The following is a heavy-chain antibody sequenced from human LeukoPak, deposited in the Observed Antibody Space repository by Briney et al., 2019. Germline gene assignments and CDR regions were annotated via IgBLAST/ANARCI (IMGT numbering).Heavy chain of an antibody. V-gene: IGHV4-34*01. CDR2: INHSGST. CDR3: ARGVAATSFDY. J-gene: IGHJ4*02. D-gene: IGHD2-15*01. Sequence: LETLSLTCAVYGGSFSGYYWSWIRQPPGKGLEWIGEINHSGSTNYNPSLKSRVTISVDTSKNQFSLKLSSVTAADTAVYYCARGVAATSFDYWGQGTLVTVSS. CDR1: GGSFSGYY.